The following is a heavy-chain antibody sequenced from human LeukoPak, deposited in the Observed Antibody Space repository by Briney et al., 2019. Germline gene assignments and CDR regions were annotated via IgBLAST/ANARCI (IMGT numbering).Heavy chain of an antibody. CDR1: GFTFINAW. V-gene: IGHV3-15*01. D-gene: IGHD1-26*01. CDR3: TTDGVGIEGATFDY. Sequence: GSLRLSCAASGFTFINAWMAWVRQAPGKGLEWVGRIKAKAHGGTTDYAAPVKGRFTISRDDSKNTLYLQMDSLKIEDTAVYYCTTDGVGIEGATFDYWGQGTLVTVSS. CDR2: IKAKAHGGTT. J-gene: IGHJ4*02.